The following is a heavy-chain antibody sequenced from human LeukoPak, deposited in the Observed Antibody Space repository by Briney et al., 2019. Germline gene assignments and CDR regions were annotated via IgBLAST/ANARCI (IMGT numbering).Heavy chain of an antibody. D-gene: IGHD1-26*01. J-gene: IGHJ5*02. Sequence: SETLSLTCTVSGGSISSSSYYWGWIRQPPGKGLEWIGSIYYSGSTYYNPSLKSRVTISVDTSKNQFSLKLSSVTAADTAVYYCARGGYSGSLTSFDPWGQGTLVTVSS. CDR3: ARGGYSGSLTSFDP. CDR2: IYYSGST. V-gene: IGHV4-39*07. CDR1: GGSISSSSYY.